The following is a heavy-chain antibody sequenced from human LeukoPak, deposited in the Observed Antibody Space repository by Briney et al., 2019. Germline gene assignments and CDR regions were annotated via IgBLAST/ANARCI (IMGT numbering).Heavy chain of an antibody. D-gene: IGHD3-10*01. J-gene: IGHJ5*02. V-gene: IGHV4-61*02. Sequence: SETLSLTCTVSGGSISSSNYYWTWIRQPAGRGLEWIGRIYTTGSPSYSPSLKSRVTISVDTSTNQFSLKLTSVSAADTAVYYCARDRGITTARGVPSWFDPWGQGTLVTVSS. CDR2: IYTTGSP. CDR3: ARDRGITTARGVPSWFDP. CDR1: GGSISSSNYY.